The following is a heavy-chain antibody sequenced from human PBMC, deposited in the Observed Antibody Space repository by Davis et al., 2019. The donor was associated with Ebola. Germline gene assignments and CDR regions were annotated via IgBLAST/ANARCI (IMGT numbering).Heavy chain of an antibody. Sequence: GESLKISCAASGFAFSTYDMNWVRQAPGKGLEWVSSISSSGILKYYADSVKGRFTISRDNAKNSLFLQMNSLTAEDTAVYYCARRGAGSGSGTYYDALDIWGQGTMVTVSS. CDR1: GFAFSTYD. D-gene: IGHD3-10*01. V-gene: IGHV3-21*01. CDR2: ISSSGILK. CDR3: ARRGAGSGSGTYYDALDI. J-gene: IGHJ3*02.